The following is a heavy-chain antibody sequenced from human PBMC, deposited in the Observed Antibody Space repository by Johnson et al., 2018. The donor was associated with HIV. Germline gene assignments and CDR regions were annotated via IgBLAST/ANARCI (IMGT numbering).Heavy chain of an antibody. D-gene: IGHD6-6*01. V-gene: IGHV3-33*06. J-gene: IGHJ3*02. CDR1: GFTFSSYG. Sequence: QMQLVESGGGVVQPGRSLRLSCAASGFTFSSYGMHWVRQAPGKGLEWVAVIWYDGNNKYYADSVKGRFTISRDNSKNTLYLQMNSLRAEDTAVYYCAKGPNGQLDDAFHIWGQGTMVIVSS. CDR2: IWYDGNNK. CDR3: AKGPNGQLDDAFHI.